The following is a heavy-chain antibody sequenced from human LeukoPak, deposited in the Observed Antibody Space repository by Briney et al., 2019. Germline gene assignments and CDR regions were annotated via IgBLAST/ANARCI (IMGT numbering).Heavy chain of an antibody. J-gene: IGHJ4*02. Sequence: SQTLSLTCTVSGGSINSGDDYWRWIRQPPAKGREVIGYIYYSRRNYYNPSLKSRITVSVNTSKNQYSLKLSSVAAADAAVYYCATGPLRGAYDYWGQGTLVTVSS. CDR3: ATGPLRGAYDY. V-gene: IGHV4-30-4*01. D-gene: IGHD3-3*01. CDR2: IYYSRRN. CDR1: GGSINSGDDY.